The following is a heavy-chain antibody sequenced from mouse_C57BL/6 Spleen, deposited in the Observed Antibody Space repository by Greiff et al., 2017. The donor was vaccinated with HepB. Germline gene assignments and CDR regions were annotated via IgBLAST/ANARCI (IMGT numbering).Heavy chain of an antibody. CDR2: IRSKSNNYAT. CDR1: GFSFNTYA. D-gene: IGHD4-1*01. V-gene: IGHV10-1*01. Sequence: DVKLVESGGGLVQPKGSLKLSCAASGFSFNTYAMNWVRQAPGKGLEWVARIRSKSNNYATYYADSVKDRFTISRDDSESMLYLQMNNLKTEDTAMYYCVRQRTGTGAMDYWGQGTSVTVSS. CDR3: VRQRTGTGAMDY. J-gene: IGHJ4*01.